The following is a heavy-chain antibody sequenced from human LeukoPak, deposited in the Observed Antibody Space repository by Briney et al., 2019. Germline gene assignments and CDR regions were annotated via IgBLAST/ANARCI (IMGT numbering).Heavy chain of an antibody. CDR2: IWYDGSNK. CDR1: GFTFSSYG. CDR3: AKQKTIQYYYYMDV. V-gene: IGHV3-33*06. D-gene: IGHD2-21*01. J-gene: IGHJ6*03. Sequence: GRSLRLSCAASGFTFSSYGMHWVRQAPGKGLEWVAVIWYDGSNKYYADSVKGRFTNSRDNSKNTLYLQMNSLRAEDTAVYYCAKQKTIQYYYYMDVWGKGTTVTVSS.